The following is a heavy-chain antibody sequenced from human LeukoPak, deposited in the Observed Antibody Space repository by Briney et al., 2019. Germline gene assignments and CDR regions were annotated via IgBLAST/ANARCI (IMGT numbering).Heavy chain of an antibody. CDR2: IGTAGYT. J-gene: IGHJ4*02. V-gene: IGHV3-13*04. CDR1: GFXFSSYD. CDR3: ARVVRVGLVRGVIFDY. D-gene: IGHD3-10*01. Sequence: GGSLRLSCAASGFXFSSYDIHWVRQAPGKGLEWVSAIGTAGYTYYPGSLKGRFTISRENAKNSLYLQMNSLRAGDTAVYYCARVVRVGLVRGVIFDYWGQGTLVTVSS.